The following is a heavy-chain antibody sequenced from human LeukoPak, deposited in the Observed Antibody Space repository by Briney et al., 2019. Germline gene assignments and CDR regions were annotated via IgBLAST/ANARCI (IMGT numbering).Heavy chain of an antibody. Sequence: GGSLRLSCAASGFTFSDYYMSWIRQAPGKGLEWVSAISSSSSHIYYADSVKGRFTMSRDNTKNSLYLQMNSLRAEDTAVYYCASQVIPTTQLDYWGQGTLVTVSS. J-gene: IGHJ4*02. V-gene: IGHV3-11*06. CDR3: ASQVIPTTQLDY. D-gene: IGHD2-15*01. CDR2: ISSSSSHI. CDR1: GFTFSDYY.